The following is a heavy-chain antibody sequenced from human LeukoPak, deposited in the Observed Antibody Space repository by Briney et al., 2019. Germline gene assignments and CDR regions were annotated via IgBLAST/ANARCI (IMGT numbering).Heavy chain of an antibody. CDR2: IWYDGSKK. CDR3: ARDLRLGYYDSSFPDY. Sequence: GGSLRLSCAASGFTFSRYGMHWVRQGPGKGPEWVAVIWYDGSKKYYPDSVKGRFTISRDNSKNTLYLQMNSLRAEDTAVYYCARDLRLGYYDSSFPDYWGQGTLVTVSS. J-gene: IGHJ4*02. V-gene: IGHV3-33*01. CDR1: GFTFSRYG. D-gene: IGHD3-22*01.